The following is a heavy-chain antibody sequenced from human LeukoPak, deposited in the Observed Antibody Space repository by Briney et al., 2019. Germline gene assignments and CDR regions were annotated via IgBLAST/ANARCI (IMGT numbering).Heavy chain of an antibody. CDR3: ARVFSPDATHHFDY. Sequence: ASVKVSCKASGYTFTGYYMHWVRQAPGQGLEWMGWINPNSGGTNYAQKLQGRVTMTTDTSTSTAYMELWSLRSDDTAVYYCARVFSPDATHHFDYWGQGTLVTVSS. CDR2: INPNSGGT. J-gene: IGHJ4*02. V-gene: IGHV1-2*02. D-gene: IGHD5-12*01. CDR1: GYTFTGYY.